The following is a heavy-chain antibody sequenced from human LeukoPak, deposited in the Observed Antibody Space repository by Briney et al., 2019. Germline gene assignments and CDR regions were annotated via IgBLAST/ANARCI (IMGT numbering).Heavy chain of an antibody. D-gene: IGHD3-3*01. CDR2: ISYDGSNK. CDR3: AKDPTIFGVVTPSNVWFDP. V-gene: IGHV3-30*18. CDR1: GFTFSSYG. J-gene: IGHJ5*02. Sequence: PGGSLRLSCAASGFTFSSYGMHWVRQAPGKGLEWVAVISYDGSNKYYADSVKGRFTISRDNSKNTLYLQMNSLRAEDTAVYYCAKDPTIFGVVTPSNVWFDPWGQGTLVTVSS.